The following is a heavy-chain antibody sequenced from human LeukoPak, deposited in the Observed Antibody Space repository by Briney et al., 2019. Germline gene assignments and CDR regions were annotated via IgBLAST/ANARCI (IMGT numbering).Heavy chain of an antibody. J-gene: IGHJ4*02. CDR1: GGSFSGYY. D-gene: IGHD3-22*01. Sequence: SETLSLTCAVYGGSFSGYYWSWIRQPPGKGLGWIGEINHSGSTNYNPSLKSRVTISVDTSKNQFSLKLSSVTAADTAVYYCARVTGYVIEDYFDYWGQGTLVTVSS. CDR3: ARVTGYVIEDYFDY. CDR2: INHSGST. V-gene: IGHV4-34*01.